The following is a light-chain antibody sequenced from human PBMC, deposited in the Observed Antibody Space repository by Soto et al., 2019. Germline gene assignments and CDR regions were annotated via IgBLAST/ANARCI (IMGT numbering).Light chain of an antibody. Sequence: IEMTQSPASLSASVGDRVTITCRASQTIATYLNWFQHKSGRAPKLLIYTSSSVNSGVSSRFRGSGSGTDFTLTINDVQPEDSATYYCQQSYCSLVTFGAGTKVEIK. CDR2: TSS. J-gene: IGKJ4*01. V-gene: IGKV1-39*01. CDR1: QTIATY. CDR3: QQSYCSLVT.